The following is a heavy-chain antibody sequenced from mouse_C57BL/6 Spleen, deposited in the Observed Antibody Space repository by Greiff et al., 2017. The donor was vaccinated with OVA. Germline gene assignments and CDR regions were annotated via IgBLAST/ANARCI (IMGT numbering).Heavy chain of an antibody. J-gene: IGHJ2*01. CDR1: GFTFSSYA. CDR3: TREGDGYPYYFDY. V-gene: IGHV5-9-1*02. D-gene: IGHD2-3*01. CDR2: ISSGGDYI. Sequence: EVQGVESGEGLVKPGGSLKLSCAASGFTFSSYAMSWVRQTPEKRLEWVAYISSGGDYIYYADTVKGRFTISRDNARNTLYLQMSSLKSEDTAMYYCTREGDGYPYYFDYWGQGTTLTVSS.